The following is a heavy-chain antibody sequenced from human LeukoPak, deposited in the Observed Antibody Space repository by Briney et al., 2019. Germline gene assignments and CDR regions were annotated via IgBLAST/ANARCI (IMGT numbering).Heavy chain of an antibody. J-gene: IGHJ4*02. CDR2: IWYDGSNK. CDR3: ARGVLFFDY. Sequence: GRSLRPSCAASGFTFTNYAMSWVRKAPGKGLERVAVIWYDGSNKYYADSAKGRFTISRDNSKNTLYLQMTSLRAEDTAVYYCARGVLFFDYWGQGTLVTVSS. CDR1: GFTFTNYA. V-gene: IGHV3-33*01. D-gene: IGHD2-8*01.